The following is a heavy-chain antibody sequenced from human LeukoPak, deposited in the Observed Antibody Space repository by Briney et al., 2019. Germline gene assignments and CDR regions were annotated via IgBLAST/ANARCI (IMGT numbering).Heavy chain of an antibody. D-gene: IGHD5/OR15-5a*01. J-gene: IGHJ4*02. CDR3: ARVPPGLNY. V-gene: IGHV4-38-2*02. Sequence: SETLSLTCTVSSYSISSGYYWGWIRQPPGKGLEWIGSIHHSGSTYYNPSLNSRVTISVDTSKNQFSLKLSSVTAADTAMYYCARVPPGLNYWGQGTLVTVSS. CDR1: SYSISSGYY. CDR2: IHHSGST.